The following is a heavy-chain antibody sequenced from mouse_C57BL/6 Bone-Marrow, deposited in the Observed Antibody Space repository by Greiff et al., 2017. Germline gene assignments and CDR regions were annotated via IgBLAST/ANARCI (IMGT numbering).Heavy chain of an antibody. CDR2: IDPSDSYT. Sequence: QVQLQQPGAELVRPGTSVKLSCKASGYTFTSYWMHWVKQRPGQGLEWIGVIDPSDSYTNYNQKFKGKATLTVDTSSSTAYMQLSSLPSEDSAVYYCARRYYADWFAYWGQGTLVTVSA. J-gene: IGHJ3*01. D-gene: IGHD2-1*01. V-gene: IGHV1-59*01. CDR3: ARRYYADWFAY. CDR1: GYTFTSYW.